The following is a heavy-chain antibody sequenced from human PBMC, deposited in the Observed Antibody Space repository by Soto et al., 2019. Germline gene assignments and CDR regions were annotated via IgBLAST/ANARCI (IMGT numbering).Heavy chain of an antibody. CDR2: ISAYNGNT. D-gene: IGHD2-21*02. Sequence: APVKFSCKASGYTFTSYGISWGRQAPGQGLEWMGWISAYNGNTNYAQKLQGRVTMTTDTSTSTAYMELRSLRSDDTAVYYCARVEHIVVVTAADNWFDPWGQGTLVTVSS. CDR3: ARVEHIVVVTAADNWFDP. J-gene: IGHJ5*02. V-gene: IGHV1-18*01. CDR1: GYTFTSYG.